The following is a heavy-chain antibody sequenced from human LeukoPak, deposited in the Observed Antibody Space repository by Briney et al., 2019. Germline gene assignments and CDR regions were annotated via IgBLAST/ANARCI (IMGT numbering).Heavy chain of an antibody. CDR1: GYTFTTYW. J-gene: IGHJ4*02. CDR2: IYPGDSDP. D-gene: IGHD6-13*01. CDR3: VRHGLGSSWFGFDY. Sequence: GESPKISCKGSGYTFTTYWIGWVRQMPGHGLEWMGIIYPGDSDPRYSPSFQGQVTISADKSISTAYLQWSSLKASDSAMYYCVRHGLGSSWFGFDYWGQGTLVTVSS. V-gene: IGHV5-51*01.